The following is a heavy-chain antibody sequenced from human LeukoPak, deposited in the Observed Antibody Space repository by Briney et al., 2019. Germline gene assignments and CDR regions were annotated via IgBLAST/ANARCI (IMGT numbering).Heavy chain of an antibody. CDR2: INPGSGDT. V-gene: IGHV1-2*06. J-gene: IGHJ5*02. Sequence: ASVKVSCKASGYTFSGYFMHWVRQAPGQGLEWMGRINPGSGDTEFAQKFQGRVTMTRDTSISTAYMEMSGLTFDDTAIYYCARDLSSTPNWELDHWGQGTLVTVSS. CDR3: ARDLSSTPNWELDH. D-gene: IGHD7-27*01. CDR1: GYTFSGYF.